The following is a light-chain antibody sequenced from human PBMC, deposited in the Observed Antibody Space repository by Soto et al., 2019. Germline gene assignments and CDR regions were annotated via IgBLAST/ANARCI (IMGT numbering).Light chain of an antibody. V-gene: IGLV1-40*01. CDR1: SSNIGARYD. Sequence: QSVLTQPPSVSGAPGQRVTISCTGSSSNIGARYDVHWYQQLPGTAPKLLIYDSDNRPSGVPDRFSGSQSGTSASLAITGLQAGDEADYYCQSFDSSMTAHVFGTGTKVTVL. CDR2: DSD. J-gene: IGLJ1*01. CDR3: QSFDSSMTAHV.